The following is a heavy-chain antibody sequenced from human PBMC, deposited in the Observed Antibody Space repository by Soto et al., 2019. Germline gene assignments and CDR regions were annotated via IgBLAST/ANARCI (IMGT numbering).Heavy chain of an antibody. V-gene: IGHV3-23*01. D-gene: IGHD3-3*01. J-gene: IGHJ4*02. CDR1: GFTLSSYA. Sequence: GALRLSAEDSGFTLSSYAMSWVRQAPGKGLEVVSAISGSGGSTYYADSVKGRFTISRDNSKNTLYLQMKSLRAEDKAVYYCAKDPRDYEFWSGYYRASYFDYWGQGTLATVSS. CDR2: ISGSGGST. CDR3: AKDPRDYEFWSGYYRASYFDY.